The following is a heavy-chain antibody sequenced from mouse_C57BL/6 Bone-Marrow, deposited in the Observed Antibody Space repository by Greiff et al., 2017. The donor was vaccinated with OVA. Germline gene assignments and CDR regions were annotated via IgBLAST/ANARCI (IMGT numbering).Heavy chain of an antibody. J-gene: IGHJ1*03. CDR2: ISNGGGST. D-gene: IGHD1-1*01. Sequence: EVQVVESGGGLVQPGGSLKLSCAASGFTFSDYYMYWVRQTPEKRLEWVAYISNGGGSTYYPDTVKGRFTISRDNAKNTLYLQMSRLKSEDTAMYYCARLDYGSSSDWYFDVWGTGTTVTVSS. CDR3: ARLDYGSSSDWYFDV. CDR1: GFTFSDYY. V-gene: IGHV5-12*01.